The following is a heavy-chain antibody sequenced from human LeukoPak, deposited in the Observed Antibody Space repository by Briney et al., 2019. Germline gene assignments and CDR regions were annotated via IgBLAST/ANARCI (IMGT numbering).Heavy chain of an antibody. J-gene: IGHJ4*02. CDR2: ISYDGNDE. CDR3: VRDGVGATTYFGYFDH. CDR1: GFTFSNYG. V-gene: IGHV3-30*03. D-gene: IGHD1-26*01. Sequence: GGPLRLSCVASGFTFSNYGMHWVRQAPGKGLEWVTTISYDGNDEYYADSVKGRFTISRDNSKNTLYLQMNSLRAEDTAVYYCVRDGVGATTYFGYFDHWGQGNLVTVSS.